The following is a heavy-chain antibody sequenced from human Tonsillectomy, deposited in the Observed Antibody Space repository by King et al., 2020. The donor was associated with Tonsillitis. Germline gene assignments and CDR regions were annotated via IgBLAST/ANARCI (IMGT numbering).Heavy chain of an antibody. CDR2: IDPSDSYT. V-gene: IGHV5-10-1*01. Sequence: QLVQSGAEVKNPGESLRISCKGSGYSFTSYWINWVRQMPGKGLEWMGRIDPSDSYTNYSPSFQGHVTISTDKSISTAYLQWSSLKASDTAMYYCARGTGTLRYFDRNPFDLWGQGTMVTVSS. CDR3: ARGTGTLRYFDRNPFDL. CDR1: GYSFTSYW. J-gene: IGHJ3*01. D-gene: IGHD3-9*01.